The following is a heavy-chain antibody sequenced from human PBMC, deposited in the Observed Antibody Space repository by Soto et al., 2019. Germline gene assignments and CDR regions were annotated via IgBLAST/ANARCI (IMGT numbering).Heavy chain of an antibody. Sequence: GGSLRLSCAASGFTFSSYAMSWVRQAPGKGLEWVSAISGSGGSTYYADSVKGRFTISRDNSKNTLYLQMNSLRAEDTAVYYCVLWFGEDISYYGMDVWGQGTTVTVSS. CDR2: ISGSGGST. J-gene: IGHJ6*02. V-gene: IGHV3-23*01. CDR3: VLWFGEDISYYGMDV. CDR1: GFTFSSYA. D-gene: IGHD3-10*01.